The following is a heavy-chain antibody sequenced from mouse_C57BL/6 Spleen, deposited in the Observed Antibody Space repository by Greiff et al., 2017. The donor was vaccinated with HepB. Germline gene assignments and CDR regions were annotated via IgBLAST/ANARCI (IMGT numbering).Heavy chain of an antibody. Sequence: VKLQESGPELVKPGASVKLSCKASGYTFTSYDINWVKQRPGQGLEWIGRIYPRDGSTKYNEKFKGKATLTVDTSSSTAYMELHSLTSEDSAVYFCARSGAQARDYWGQGTTLTVSS. CDR1: GYTFTSYD. J-gene: IGHJ2*01. CDR2: IYPRDGST. CDR3: ARSGAQARDY. V-gene: IGHV1-85*01. D-gene: IGHD3-2*02.